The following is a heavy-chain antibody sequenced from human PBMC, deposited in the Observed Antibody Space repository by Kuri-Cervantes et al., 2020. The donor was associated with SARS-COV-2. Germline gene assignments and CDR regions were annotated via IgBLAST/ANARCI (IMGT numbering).Heavy chain of an antibody. D-gene: IGHD2-21*01. CDR1: GGSVINYY. CDR2: IYYSGNT. V-gene: IGHV4-59*02. Sequence: SETLSLTCTVSGGSVINYYWSWIRQPPGKGLEWIGFIYYSGNTNYNPSLKSRVTISAVTSKNQFSLKVNSVTAADSAMYYCARVPATGPVAGGFDYWGLGTLVTVSS. CDR3: ARVPATGPVAGGFDY. J-gene: IGHJ4*02.